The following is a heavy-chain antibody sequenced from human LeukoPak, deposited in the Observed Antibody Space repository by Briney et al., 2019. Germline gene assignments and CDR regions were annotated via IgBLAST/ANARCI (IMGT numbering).Heavy chain of an antibody. J-gene: IGHJ6*03. Sequence: ASVRVSCKASGGTFSSYAISWVRQAPGQGLEWMGGIIPIFGTANYAQKFQGRVTITTDESTSTAYMELSSLRSEDTAVYYCARDPLGGCSSTSCYLNYYYYMDVWGKGTTVTVSS. V-gene: IGHV1-69*05. CDR3: ARDPLGGCSSTSCYLNYYYYMDV. D-gene: IGHD2-2*01. CDR2: IIPIFGTA. CDR1: GGTFSSYA.